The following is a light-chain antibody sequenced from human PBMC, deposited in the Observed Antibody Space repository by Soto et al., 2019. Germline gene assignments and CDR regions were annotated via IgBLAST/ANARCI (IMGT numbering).Light chain of an antibody. CDR1: QTISSW. CDR2: KAS. V-gene: IGKV1-5*03. CDR3: QHYNSYSVA. Sequence: DIQMTQSPSTLSGSVGDRVTITCRASQTISSWLAWYQQKPGKAPKLLIYKASTLTSGVPSRFSGSGSGTEFTLTISILQPDDFATYYWQHYNSYSVAFGQGTKVEIK. J-gene: IGKJ1*01.